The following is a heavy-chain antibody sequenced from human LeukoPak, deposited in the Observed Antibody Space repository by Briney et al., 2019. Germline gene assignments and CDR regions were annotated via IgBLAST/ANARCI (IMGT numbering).Heavy chain of an antibody. D-gene: IGHD3-10*01. CDR1: GFTFRTYA. V-gene: IGHV3-23*01. J-gene: IGHJ3*02. CDR3: AKDFFIRGATPNDAFDI. CDR2: VRGSGSDT. Sequence: GGSLRLSCAASGFTFRTYAMSWVRQAPGKGLEWVSAVRGSGSDTYYADSVKGRFTISRDNSKNTLYLQMNSLRAEDTAVYYCAKDFFIRGATPNDAFDIWGQGTMVTVSS.